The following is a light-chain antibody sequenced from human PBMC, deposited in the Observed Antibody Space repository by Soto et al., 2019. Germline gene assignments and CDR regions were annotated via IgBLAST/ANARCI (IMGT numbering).Light chain of an antibody. J-gene: IGLJ1*01. V-gene: IGLV2-14*02. CDR2: EGS. CDR1: SSDVGGYNL. Sequence: QSVLTQPASVSGSPGQSITISCTGTSSDVGGYNLVSWYQQHPGKAPKLMIYEGSQRPSGVSNRFSGSKSGNTASLTISGLQPEEEADYLCASYRSANTLVVFGTGNKVTVL. CDR3: ASYRSANTLVV.